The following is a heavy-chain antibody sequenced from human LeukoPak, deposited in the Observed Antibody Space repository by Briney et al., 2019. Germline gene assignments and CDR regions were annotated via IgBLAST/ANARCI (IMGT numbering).Heavy chain of an antibody. Sequence: ASVKVSCKVSGYTLTELSMHWVRQAPGKGLEWMGGFDPEDGETIYAQKFQGRVTMTEDTSTDTAYVELSSLRSEDTAVYYCATADGSGSYRFFDYWGQGTLVTVSS. D-gene: IGHD3-16*02. CDR3: ATADGSGSYRFFDY. CDR1: GYTLTELS. V-gene: IGHV1-24*01. CDR2: FDPEDGET. J-gene: IGHJ4*02.